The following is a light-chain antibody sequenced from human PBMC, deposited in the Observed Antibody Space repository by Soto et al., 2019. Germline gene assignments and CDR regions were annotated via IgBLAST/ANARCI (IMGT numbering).Light chain of an antibody. CDR3: QQYVTSPYT. V-gene: IGKV3-20*01. Sequence: EIVLTQSPGTLSLSPGERATLSCRASQSVSNNYLAWYQQKPGQAPRLLIYGASSRPGGIPDKFSGSGSGTDFTLTMNRLQPEDFAVYFCQQYVTSPYTFAQGTKLEI. CDR2: GAS. J-gene: IGKJ2*01. CDR1: QSVSNNY.